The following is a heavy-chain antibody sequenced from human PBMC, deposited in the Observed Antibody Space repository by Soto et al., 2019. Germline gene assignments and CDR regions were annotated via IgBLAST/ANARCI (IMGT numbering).Heavy chain of an antibody. D-gene: IGHD3-10*01. J-gene: IGHJ4*02. CDR1: GYTFTSYA. V-gene: IGHV1-3*01. CDR2: INDGNGNT. Sequence: QVQLVQSGAEVKKPGASVKVSCKASGYTFTSYAMLWVRQAPGQRLEWMGWINDGNGNTKYSQKFQGRVTITRDTPASTTYMDLSSLRSEDTAVYYCARDVGFALSDYWGQATLVTVYS. CDR3: ARDVGFALSDY.